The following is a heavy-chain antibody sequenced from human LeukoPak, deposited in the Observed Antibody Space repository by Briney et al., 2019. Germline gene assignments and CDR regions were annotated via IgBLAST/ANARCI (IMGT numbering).Heavy chain of an antibody. V-gene: IGHV3-23*01. CDR1: GFTFSSYA. Sequence: GGSLRLSCAASGFTFSSYAMSWVRQAPGKGLEWVSAISGSGGSTYYADSVKGRFTISRDNSKNTLYLQMNSLRAEDTAVYYCAKGGRVRGVIITGYYYYGMDVWGQGTTVTVSS. J-gene: IGHJ6*02. CDR2: ISGSGGST. CDR3: AKGGRVRGVIITGYYYYGMDV. D-gene: IGHD3-10*01.